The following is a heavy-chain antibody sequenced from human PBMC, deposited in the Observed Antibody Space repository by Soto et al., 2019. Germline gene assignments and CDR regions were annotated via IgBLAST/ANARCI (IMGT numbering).Heavy chain of an antibody. V-gene: IGHV3-11*01. D-gene: IGHD6-13*01. Sequence: QVQLVESGGGLVKPGGSLRLSCAASGFTFRDYYMAWIRQAPGKGLEWISYISGSTTGIYYADSVKGRFTISRDNAETTLYLQLSGRRAEDTAVYYCARVAAVGIYYFDDWGQGTLVTVSS. CDR1: GFTFRDYY. CDR3: ARVAAVGIYYFDD. J-gene: IGHJ4*02. CDR2: ISGSTTGI.